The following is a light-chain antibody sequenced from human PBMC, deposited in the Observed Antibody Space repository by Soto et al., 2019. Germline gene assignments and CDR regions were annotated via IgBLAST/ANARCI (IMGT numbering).Light chain of an antibody. J-gene: IGKJ2*01. Sequence: EIVMTQSPATLSVSPGERATLSCRASQSVNNNLAWYQQKPGQAPRLLIHGASTRATGIPARFSGYGSGTEFTLTISSLQSEDFAVYYCQQYNVWPPMYTFRQWTKVDIK. V-gene: IGKV3-15*01. CDR1: QSVNNN. CDR2: GAS. CDR3: QQYNVWPPMYT.